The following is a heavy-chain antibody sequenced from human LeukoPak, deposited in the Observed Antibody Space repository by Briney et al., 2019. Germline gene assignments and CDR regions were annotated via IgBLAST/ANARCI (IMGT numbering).Heavy chain of an antibody. CDR3: AAQGYSYGG. CDR2: ISTNGGST. Sequence: GGSLILSCAASGFTFSNYAMHWVRQAPGKGLEYVSGISTNGGSTYYADSVKGRFTISRDNSKNTLFLQMGSLRAEDTAVYYCAAQGYSYGGWGQGTLVTVSS. CDR1: GFTFSNYA. J-gene: IGHJ4*02. D-gene: IGHD5-18*01. V-gene: IGHV3-64*02.